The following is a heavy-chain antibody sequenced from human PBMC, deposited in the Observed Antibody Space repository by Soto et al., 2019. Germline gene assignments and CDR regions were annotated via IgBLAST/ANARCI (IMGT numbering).Heavy chain of an antibody. Sequence: GGSLRLSCAASGFTVSSKYMSWVRQAPGKGLEWVSLIQSGGTTYYADSVKGRFTISRDSSENTLHLQMDSLRAEDTAVYYCARDDLLCDGGSCYGAPMDVWGKGTTVTVSS. CDR2: IQSGGTT. CDR3: ARDDLLCDGGSCYGAPMDV. J-gene: IGHJ6*03. V-gene: IGHV3-66*01. CDR1: GFTVSSKY. D-gene: IGHD2-15*01.